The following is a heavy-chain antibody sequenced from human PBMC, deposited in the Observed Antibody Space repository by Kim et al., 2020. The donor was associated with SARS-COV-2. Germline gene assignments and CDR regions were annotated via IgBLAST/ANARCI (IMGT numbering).Heavy chain of an antibody. Sequence: SETLSLTCTASGGSISSYYWSWIRQPPGKGLEWIGYIYYSGSTNYNPSLKSRVTISVDTSKNQFSLKLSSVTAADTAVYYCSTVVLTGTKFYFDYWGQGTLVTVSS. D-gene: IGHD1-20*01. J-gene: IGHJ4*02. CDR2: IYYSGST. V-gene: IGHV4-59*08. CDR1: GGSISSYY. CDR3: STVVLTGTKFYFDY.